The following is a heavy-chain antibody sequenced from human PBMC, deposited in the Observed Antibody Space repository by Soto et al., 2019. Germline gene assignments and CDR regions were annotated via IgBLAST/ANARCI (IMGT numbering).Heavy chain of an antibody. J-gene: IGHJ6*02. D-gene: IGHD2-2*01. Sequence: QVQLVESGGGVVQPGRSLRLSCAASGFTFSSYGMHWVRQAPGKGLEWVAVISSDGSNKYYADSVKGRFTISRDNSKNTLYLDMTSMRAEDKAVYYCSVGYCRSTSGYAPRLYYYGMDVWGQGTPVTVSS. V-gene: IGHV3-30*03. CDR3: SVGYCRSTSGYAPRLYYYGMDV. CDR2: ISSDGSNK. CDR1: GFTFSSYG.